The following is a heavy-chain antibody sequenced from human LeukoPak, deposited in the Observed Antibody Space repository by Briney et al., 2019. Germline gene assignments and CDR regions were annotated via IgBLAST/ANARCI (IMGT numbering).Heavy chain of an antibody. CDR1: GYTFTSYD. CDR3: ARGRIAAAGTFN. V-gene: IGHV1-8*01. J-gene: IGHJ4*02. Sequence: GASVKVSCKASGYTFTSYDINWVRQATGQGLEWMGWMNPNSGNTGYAQKFQGRVTMTRNTSISTAYMELSSLRSEDTAVYYCARGRIAAAGTFNWGQGTLVTVSS. D-gene: IGHD6-13*01. CDR2: MNPNSGNT.